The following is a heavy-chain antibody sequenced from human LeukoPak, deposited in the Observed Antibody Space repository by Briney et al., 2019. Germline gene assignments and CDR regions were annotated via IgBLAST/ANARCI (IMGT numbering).Heavy chain of an antibody. CDR1: GGSISGDGHY. V-gene: IGHV4-31*03. CDR2: IHPGGTI. CDR3: ARGGGTAKGGKD. Sequence: PSETLSLTCTVSGGSISGDGHYWTWTRQHPGEGLEWLGFIHPGGTIYYNPSLSSRLFISADTSNNQMSLKLSFVTAADTAVYYCARGGGTAKGGKDWGQGTLVTVSS. D-gene: IGHD5-18*01. J-gene: IGHJ4*02.